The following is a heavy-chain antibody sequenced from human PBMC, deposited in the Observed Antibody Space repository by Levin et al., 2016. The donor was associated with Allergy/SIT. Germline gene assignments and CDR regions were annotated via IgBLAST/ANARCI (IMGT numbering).Heavy chain of an antibody. CDR3: ARDLRFDP. CDR2: ISSSSSYI. J-gene: IGHJ5*02. Sequence: VRQMPGKGLEWVSSISSSSSYIYYADSVKGRFTISRDNAKNTLYLQMNSLRAEDTAVYYCARDLRFDPWGQGTLVTVSS. V-gene: IGHV3-21*01.